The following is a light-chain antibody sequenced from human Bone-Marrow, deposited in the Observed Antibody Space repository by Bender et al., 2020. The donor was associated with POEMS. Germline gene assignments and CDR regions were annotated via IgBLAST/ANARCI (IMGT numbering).Light chain of an antibody. CDR1: ALPKLY. J-gene: IGLJ1*01. CDR3: QSVDNTGTFV. V-gene: IGLV3-25*03. Sequence: SSELTQPPSVSVSPGQTATITCSGDALPKLYCYWYQQKPRRAPVLIIFKDTERPSGIPERFSASPSGTTVTLTISDVQTEDEADYYCQSVDNTGTFVFGSGTSVTVL. CDR2: KDT.